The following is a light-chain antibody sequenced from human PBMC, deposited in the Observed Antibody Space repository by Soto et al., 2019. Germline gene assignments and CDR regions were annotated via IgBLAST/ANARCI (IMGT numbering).Light chain of an antibody. Sequence: DIQMTQSPSSVSASLGDRVTISCRASQDISGYLAWYQQKPGKAPKLLIYASSTLRSGIPSRFSGSGSGTDFTLTISSLQPDDFATYYCQQADSFPLTFGGGTKVDIK. CDR1: QDISGY. V-gene: IGKV1D-12*01. J-gene: IGKJ4*01. CDR2: ASS. CDR3: QQADSFPLT.